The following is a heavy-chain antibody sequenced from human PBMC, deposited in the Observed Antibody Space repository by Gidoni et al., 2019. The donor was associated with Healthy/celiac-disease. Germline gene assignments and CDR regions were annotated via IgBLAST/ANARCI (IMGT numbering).Heavy chain of an antibody. V-gene: IGHV3-9*01. J-gene: IGHJ5*02. CDR1: GFTFDDYA. D-gene: IGHD3-3*01. Sequence: EVQLVESGGGLVQPGRSLRLSCAASGFTFDDYAMHWVRQVPGKGLEWVSVISWNSGSIGYADTVKGRFTISRDNAKNSLYLQMNSLRAEDTALYYCAKDGGFLEWLSWFDPWGQGTLVTVSS. CDR2: ISWNSGSI. CDR3: AKDGGFLEWLSWFDP.